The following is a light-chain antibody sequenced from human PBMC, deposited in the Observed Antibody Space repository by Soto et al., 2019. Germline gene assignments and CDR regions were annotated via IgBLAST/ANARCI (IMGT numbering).Light chain of an antibody. Sequence: QSALTQPASVSGSPGQSITISCTGTSSDVGGYNYVSWYQQHPGKAPKFMIYDVSNRPSGVSNRFSGSKSGNTASLTISGLQAEDGADYYCCSYTTSNTRQIVFGTGTKVTVL. J-gene: IGLJ1*01. CDR3: CSYTTSNTRQIV. V-gene: IGLV2-14*01. CDR2: DVS. CDR1: SSDVGGYNY.